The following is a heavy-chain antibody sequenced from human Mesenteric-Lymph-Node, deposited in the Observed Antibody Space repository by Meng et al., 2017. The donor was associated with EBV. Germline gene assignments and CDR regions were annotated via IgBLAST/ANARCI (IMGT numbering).Heavy chain of an antibody. J-gene: IGHJ4*02. CDR3: ARDSWSGYPYIDY. D-gene: IGHD3-3*01. V-gene: IGHV1-69*01. CDR1: GGNFSSYA. Sequence: QGQLVQAGAEVKKPGSSVKVSCKASGGNFSSYAISWVRQAPGQGLEWMGGIIPIFGTANYAQKFQGRVTITADESTSTAYMELSSLRSEDTAVYYCARDSWSGYPYIDYWGQGTLVTVSS. CDR2: IIPIFGTA.